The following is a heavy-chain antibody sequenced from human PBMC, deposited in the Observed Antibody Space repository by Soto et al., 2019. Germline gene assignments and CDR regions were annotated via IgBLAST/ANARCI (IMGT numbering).Heavy chain of an antibody. Sequence: PGGSLRLSCSASGFTFSSYAMHWVRQAPGKGLEYVSAISSNGGSTYYADSAKGRFTISRDNSKNTLYLQMSSLRAEDTAVYYCVKPHNWNSLFSWFDPWGQGTLVTVSS. J-gene: IGHJ5*02. V-gene: IGHV3-64D*06. CDR3: VKPHNWNSLFSWFDP. CDR1: GFTFSSYA. CDR2: ISSNGGST. D-gene: IGHD1-7*01.